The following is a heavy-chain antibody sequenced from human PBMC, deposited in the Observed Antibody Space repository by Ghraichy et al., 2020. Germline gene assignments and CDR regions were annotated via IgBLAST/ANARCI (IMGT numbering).Heavy chain of an antibody. CDR1: GFTFSSYA. CDR3: AKYFGHTSMTTDY. Sequence: GESLNISCAASGFTFSSYAMSWVRQAPGKGLEWVSAISGSGGSTYYADSVKGRFTISRDNSKNTLYLQMNSLRAEDTAVYYCAKYFGHTSMTTDYWGQGTLVTVSS. V-gene: IGHV3-23*01. CDR2: ISGSGGST. J-gene: IGHJ4*02. D-gene: IGHD4-17*01.